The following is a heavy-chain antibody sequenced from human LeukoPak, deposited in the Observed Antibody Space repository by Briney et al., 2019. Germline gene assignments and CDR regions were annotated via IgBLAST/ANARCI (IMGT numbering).Heavy chain of an antibody. V-gene: IGHV4-59*01. CDR1: GGSISSYY. CDR3: ARGRAVAGKYAMDV. Sequence: SSETLSLTCTVSGGSISSYYWSWIRQPPGKGLEWIGYIYYSGSTNYNPSLKSRVTISVDTSKNQFSLKLSSVTAADTAVYYCARGRAVAGKYAMDVWGKGTTVTVSS. J-gene: IGHJ6*04. D-gene: IGHD6-19*01. CDR2: IYYSGST.